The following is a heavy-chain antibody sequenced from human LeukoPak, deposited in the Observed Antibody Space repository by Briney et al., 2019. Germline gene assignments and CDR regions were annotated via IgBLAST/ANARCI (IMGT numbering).Heavy chain of an antibody. D-gene: IGHD6-13*01. J-gene: IGHJ4*02. V-gene: IGHV3-7*01. CDR2: IKQGGSEK. CDR1: GFTFSTYW. Sequence: GGSLRLSCAASGFTFSTYWMTWVRQAPGKGLEWVANIKQGGSEKYYVDSVKGRFTISRDNAKNSLHLQMNSLRAEDTAVYYCARDGIAAAFDYWGQGTLVTVSS. CDR3: ARDGIAAAFDY.